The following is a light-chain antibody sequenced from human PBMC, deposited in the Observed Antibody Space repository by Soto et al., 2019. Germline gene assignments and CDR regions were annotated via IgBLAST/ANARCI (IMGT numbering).Light chain of an antibody. J-gene: IGKJ2*01. CDR3: LQDYNFPYT. CDR1: QGISSY. CDR2: AAS. V-gene: IGKV1-6*01. Sequence: AIQLTQSPSSLSASVGDRVTITCRASQGISSYLAWYQQKPGKAPKLLIYAASTLQSGVPSRFSGSGSGTDFTLTISSLQPEDFATYYCLQDYNFPYTFGQGTKVDSK.